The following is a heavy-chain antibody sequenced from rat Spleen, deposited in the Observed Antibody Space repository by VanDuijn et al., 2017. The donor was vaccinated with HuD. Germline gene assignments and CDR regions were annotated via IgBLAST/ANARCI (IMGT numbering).Heavy chain of an antibody. J-gene: IGHJ2*01. D-gene: IGHD1-12*02. V-gene: IGHV5-29*01. CDR1: GFTFSDFY. CDR2: ISYDGTTT. Sequence: EVQLVESDGGLVQPGRSLKLSCAASGFTFSDFYMAWVRQAPTKGLEWVATISYDGTTTYFRDSVKGRFTISRDNAKSTLYLQMDSLRSEDTATYYCARRADYYDGTYFYDYWGQGVMVTVSS. CDR3: ARRADYYDGTYFYDY.